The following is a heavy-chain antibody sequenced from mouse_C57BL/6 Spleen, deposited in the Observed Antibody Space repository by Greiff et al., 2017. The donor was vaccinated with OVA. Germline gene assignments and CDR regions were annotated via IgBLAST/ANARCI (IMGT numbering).Heavy chain of an antibody. J-gene: IGHJ3*01. V-gene: IGHV3-6*01. CDR2: ISYDGSN. CDR3: ARGDLLGFAY. CDR1: GYSITSGYY. D-gene: IGHD2-10*01. Sequence: EVKLMESGPGLVKPSQSLSLTCSVTGYSITSGYYWNWIRQFPGNKLEWMGYISYDGSNNYNPSLKNRISITRDTSKNQFFLKLNSVTTEDTATYYCARGDLLGFAYWGQGTLVTVSA.